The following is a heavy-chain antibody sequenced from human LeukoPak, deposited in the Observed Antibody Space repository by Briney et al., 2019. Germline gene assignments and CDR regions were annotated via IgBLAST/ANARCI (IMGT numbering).Heavy chain of an antibody. CDR2: IIPIFGTA. D-gene: IGHD6-13*01. CDR1: GGTFSSYA. V-gene: IGHV1-69*13. J-gene: IGHJ3*02. CDR3: AREGIGLDAFDI. Sequence: ASVKASCKASGGTFSSYAISWVRQAPGQGLEWMGGIIPIFGTANYAQKFQGRVTITADESTSTAYMELSSLRSEDTAVYYCAREGIGLDAFDIWGQGTMVTVSS.